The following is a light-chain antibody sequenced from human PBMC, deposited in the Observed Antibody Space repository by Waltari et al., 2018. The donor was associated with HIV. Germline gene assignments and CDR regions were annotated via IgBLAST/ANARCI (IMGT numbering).Light chain of an antibody. Sequence: QSALTQPASVSGSPGQSITISCTATSSDVGCYNLVSWYQHHPGKAPNLMIYEATKRPSGVSNRFSGSKSANTASLTISGLQAEDEADYYCCSYAGSTTFFGTGTRVTVL. J-gene: IGLJ1*01. V-gene: IGLV2-23*02. CDR2: EAT. CDR3: CSYAGSTTF. CDR1: SSDVGCYNL.